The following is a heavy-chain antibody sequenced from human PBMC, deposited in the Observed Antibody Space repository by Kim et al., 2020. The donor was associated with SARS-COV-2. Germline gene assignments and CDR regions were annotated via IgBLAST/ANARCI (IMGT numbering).Heavy chain of an antibody. J-gene: IGHJ6*01. V-gene: IGHV3-30-3*01. CDR2: ISYDGSNK. Sequence: GGSLRLSCAASGFTFSSYAMHWVRQAPGKGLEWVAVISYDGSNKYYADSVKGRFTISRDNSKNTLYLQMNSLRAEDTAVYYCARDPFFVEREKQLVGGM. CDR3: ARDPFFVEREKQLVGGM. D-gene: IGHD6-6*01. CDR1: GFTFSSYA.